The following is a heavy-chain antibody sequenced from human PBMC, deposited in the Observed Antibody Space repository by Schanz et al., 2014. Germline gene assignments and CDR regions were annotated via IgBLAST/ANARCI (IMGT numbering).Heavy chain of an antibody. CDR3: ARDRRFFDRDDLYYFDS. CDR1: GFTFSDYY. D-gene: IGHD3-3*01. V-gene: IGHV3-11*05. CDR2: ISGTTTYT. J-gene: IGHJ4*02. Sequence: QVQLVESGGGLVKPGGSLRLSCAASGFTFSDYYMSWIRQAPGKGLEWVSYISGTTTYTNYADSVKGRFTISRDNSKNTLYLQMNTLRADDTAVYYCARDRRFFDRDDLYYFDSWGQGTLVTVSS.